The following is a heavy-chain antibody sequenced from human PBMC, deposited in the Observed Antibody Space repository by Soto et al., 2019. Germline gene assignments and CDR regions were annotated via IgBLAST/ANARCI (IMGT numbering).Heavy chain of an antibody. V-gene: IGHV3-23*01. CDR3: AKRATGTYFDY. D-gene: IGHD1-7*01. CDR1: GFTFSSYA. Sequence: EVQLLESGGGLVQPGGSLRLSCAASGFTFSSYAMNWVRQVPGKGLEWVSVISGSGGSTYYADSVKGRFAISRDNSKNTLYLQMNSLRADDTAVYYCAKRATGTYFDYWGQGTLVTVSS. CDR2: ISGSGGST. J-gene: IGHJ4*02.